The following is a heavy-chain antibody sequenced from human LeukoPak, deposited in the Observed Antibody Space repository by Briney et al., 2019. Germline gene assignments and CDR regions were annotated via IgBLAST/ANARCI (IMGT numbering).Heavy chain of an antibody. CDR3: AKRSSILYYNWFDP. CDR1: GFTFSNYA. CDR2: IWYGGSNK. D-gene: IGHD2-8*01. J-gene: IGHJ5*02. V-gene: IGHV3-30*18. Sequence: GRSLRLSCAASGFTFSNYAIHWVRQAPGKGLEWVAVIWYGGSNKYYIDSVKGRFTISRDNSKNTLYLQMNSLRAEDTAVYYCAKRSSILYYNWFDPWGQGTLVTVSS.